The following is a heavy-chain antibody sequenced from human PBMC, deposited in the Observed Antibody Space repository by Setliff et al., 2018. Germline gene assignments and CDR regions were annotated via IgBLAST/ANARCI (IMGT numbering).Heavy chain of an antibody. Sequence: ASVKVSCKASGYTFTTYAMNWVRQAPGQGLEWMGWITTNTGNPTYAQGFTGRFVFSLDTSVSTANLQISGLKAEDTAVYYCARANGSHDSSGYYWHYWGPGTLVTVSS. CDR3: ARANGSHDSSGYYWHY. CDR2: ITTNTGNP. D-gene: IGHD3-22*01. J-gene: IGHJ4*02. CDR1: GYTFTTYA. V-gene: IGHV7-4-1*02.